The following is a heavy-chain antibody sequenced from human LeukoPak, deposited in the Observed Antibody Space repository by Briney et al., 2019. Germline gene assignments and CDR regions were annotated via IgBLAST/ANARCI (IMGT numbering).Heavy chain of an antibody. Sequence: ASVKVSCKASGYTFTGYYINWVRQGPGQGLEWMGWINPNSGGTNYPQKFQGRVTMTTDTSISTAYMELSSLRSDDTAVYYCARKSAVRKTSEFDYWGQEPWSPSPQ. D-gene: IGHD2-2*01. CDR2: INPNSGGT. CDR1: GYTFTGYY. CDR3: ARKSAVRKTSEFDY. J-gene: IGHJ4*01. V-gene: IGHV1-2*02.